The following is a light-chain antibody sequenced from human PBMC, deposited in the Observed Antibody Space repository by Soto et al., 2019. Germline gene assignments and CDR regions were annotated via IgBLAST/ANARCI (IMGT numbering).Light chain of an antibody. J-gene: IGKJ4*01. CDR1: QSISSY. CDR3: QLSYSTPRGLA. CDR2: AAS. Sequence: DIQMTQSPSSLSASVGDRVTITCRASQSISSYLNWYQQKRGKAPRLLIYAASSLQSGVPSRFSGSGSGTDFTPTISSLQPEDFATYYDQLSYSTPRGLAFGGGTKVEIK. V-gene: IGKV1-39*01.